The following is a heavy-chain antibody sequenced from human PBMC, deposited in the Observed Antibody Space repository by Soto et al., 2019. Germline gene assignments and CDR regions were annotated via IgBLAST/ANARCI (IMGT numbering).Heavy chain of an antibody. CDR2: ISSSSSYI. CDR3: ARVPLSGYSYYGMDV. J-gene: IGHJ6*02. D-gene: IGHD3-9*01. Sequence: EVQLVESGGGLVKPGGSLRLSCAASGFTFSSYSMNWVRQAPGKGLEWVSSISSSSSYIYYADSGKGRFTISRDNAKNSLYLQMNSLRAEDTAVYYCARVPLSGYSYYGMDVWGQGTKVTVSS. CDR1: GFTFSSYS. V-gene: IGHV3-21*01.